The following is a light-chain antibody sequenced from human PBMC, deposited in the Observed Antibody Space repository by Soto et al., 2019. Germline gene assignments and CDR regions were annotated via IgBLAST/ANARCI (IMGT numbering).Light chain of an antibody. CDR1: SSNIGAGYD. CDR3: QSYDSRLSGFWV. CDR2: GNT. Sequence: QLVLTQPPSVSGAPGQRVTISCTGSSSNIGAGYDVHWYQQLPGTAPKLLMYGNTNRPSGVPDRFSGSKSATSASLAITGLQAEDEADYYCQSYDSRLSGFWVFGGGTKVTVL. V-gene: IGLV1-40*01. J-gene: IGLJ3*02.